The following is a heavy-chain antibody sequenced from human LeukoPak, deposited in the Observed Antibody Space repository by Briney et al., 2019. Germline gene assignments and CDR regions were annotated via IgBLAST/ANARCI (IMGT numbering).Heavy chain of an antibody. CDR2: IKQDGSEK. Sequence: GGSLRLSCAASGFTFSSYWMSWVRQAPGKGPEWVANIKQDGSEKYYVDSVKGRFTISRDNAKSSLYLQMNSLRAEDTAVYYCARDAFSRISVFGVVSDAFDIWGQGTMVTVSS. J-gene: IGHJ3*02. D-gene: IGHD3-3*01. CDR1: GFTFSSYW. V-gene: IGHV3-7*01. CDR3: ARDAFSRISVFGVVSDAFDI.